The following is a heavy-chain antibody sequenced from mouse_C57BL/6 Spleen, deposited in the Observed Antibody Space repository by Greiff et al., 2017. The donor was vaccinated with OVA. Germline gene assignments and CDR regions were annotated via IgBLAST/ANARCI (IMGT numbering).Heavy chain of an antibody. CDR2: SRNKANDYTT. J-gene: IGHJ3*01. Sequence: EVKLMESGGGLVQSGRSLRLSCATSGFTFSDFYMEWVRQAPGKGLEWIAASRNKANDYTTEYSASVKGRFIVSRDTSQSILYLQMNALIAEDTAIYYCARDAEGYYGSSPFAYWGQGTLVTVAA. CDR3: ARDAEGYYGSSPFAY. CDR1: GFTFSDFY. D-gene: IGHD1-1*01. V-gene: IGHV7-1*01.